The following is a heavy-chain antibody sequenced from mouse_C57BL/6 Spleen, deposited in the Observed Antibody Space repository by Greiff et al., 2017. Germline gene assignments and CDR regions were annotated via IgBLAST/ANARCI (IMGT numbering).Heavy chain of an antibody. CDR3: TRDTFSLLGY. D-gene: IGHD2-10*02. CDR1: GYTFTDYE. J-gene: IGHJ2*01. V-gene: IGHV1-15*01. Sequence: VKLQESGAELVRPGASVTLSCKASGYTFTDYEMHWVKQTPVHGLEWIGAIDPETGGTAYNQKFKGKAILSADKSSSTAYMELRSLTSEDSAVYYCTRDTFSLLGYWGQGTTLSVSS. CDR2: IDPETGGT.